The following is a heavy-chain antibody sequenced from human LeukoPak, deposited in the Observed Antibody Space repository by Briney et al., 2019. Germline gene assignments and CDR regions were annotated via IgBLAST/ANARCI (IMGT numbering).Heavy chain of an antibody. CDR3: AKRGVVIRVILVGFHKEAYYFDS. CDR2: I. V-gene: IGHV3-23*01. CDR1: GITLSNYG. J-gene: IGHJ4*02. D-gene: IGHD3-22*01. Sequence: GGSLRLSCAVSGITLSNYGMSWGRQAPGKGLEWVSGIKGRFTISRDNSKNTLYLQMNSLRAEDTAVYFCAKRGVVIRVILVGFHKEAYYFDSWGQGALVTVSS.